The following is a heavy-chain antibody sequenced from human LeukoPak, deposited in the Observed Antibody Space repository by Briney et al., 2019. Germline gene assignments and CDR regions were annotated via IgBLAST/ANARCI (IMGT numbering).Heavy chain of an antibody. CDR2: ISYDGSNK. J-gene: IGHJ4*02. CDR1: GFTFSSYA. CDR3: ARDSFDYDFRSGLDY. Sequence: GGSLRLSCAASGFTFSSYAMHWVRQAPGKGLEWVAVISYDGSNKYYADSVKGRFTISRDNSKNTLYLQMNSLRAEDTAVYYCARDSFDYDFRSGLDYWGQGTLVTVSS. V-gene: IGHV3-30-3*01. D-gene: IGHD3-3*01.